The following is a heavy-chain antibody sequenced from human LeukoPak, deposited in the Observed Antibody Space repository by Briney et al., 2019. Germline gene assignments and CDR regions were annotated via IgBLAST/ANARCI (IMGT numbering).Heavy chain of an antibody. J-gene: IGHJ4*02. V-gene: IGHV3-23*01. Sequence: PGGSLRLSCAASGFTFSSYAVSWVRQAPGKGLKWVSAISGSGGSTYYADSVKGRFTISRDNSKNTLYLQMNSLRAEDTAVYYCAKGDTAIETLEYYWGQGTLVTVSS. CDR2: ISGSGGST. CDR3: AKGDTAIETLEYY. CDR1: GFTFSSYA. D-gene: IGHD5-18*01.